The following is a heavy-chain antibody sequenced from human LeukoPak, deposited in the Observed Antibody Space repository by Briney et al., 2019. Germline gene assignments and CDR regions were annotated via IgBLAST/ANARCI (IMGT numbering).Heavy chain of an antibody. CDR1: GYTFTSYG. J-gene: IGHJ6*02. Sequence: ASVKVSCKASGYTFTSYGISWVRQAPGQGPEWMGWISAYNGNTNYAQKLQGRVTMTTDTSTSTAYMELRSLRSDDTAVYYCAKGSSWSGSYYYYGMDVWGQGTTVTVSS. D-gene: IGHD6-13*01. CDR2: ISAYNGNT. V-gene: IGHV1-18*01. CDR3: AKGSSWSGSYYYYGMDV.